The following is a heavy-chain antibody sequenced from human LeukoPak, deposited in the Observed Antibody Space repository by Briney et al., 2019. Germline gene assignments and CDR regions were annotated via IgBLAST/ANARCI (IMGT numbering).Heavy chain of an antibody. J-gene: IGHJ4*02. Sequence: SETLSLTCTVSGDSISRYYWSWIRRPAGKGLEYLGHIFTSGATIFNPDLKSRLTMSVDTSKTQFSLKMRSVTAADTAVYFCARVRFSSGSYFFDSWGQGTLVTVSS. CDR2: IFTSGAT. CDR1: GDSISRYY. V-gene: IGHV4-4*07. D-gene: IGHD6-19*01. CDR3: ARVRFSSGSYFFDS.